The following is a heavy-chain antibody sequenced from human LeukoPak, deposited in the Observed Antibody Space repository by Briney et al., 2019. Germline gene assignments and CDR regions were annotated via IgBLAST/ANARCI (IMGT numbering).Heavy chain of an antibody. J-gene: IGHJ4*02. V-gene: IGHV3-7*03. CDR2: IKQDGSDK. Sequence: GGSLRLSCAASGFTFNSYRMTWVRQAPGKGLEWVADIKQDGSDKYYAGSVKGRFTISRDNAKNSLYLQMNSLRAEDTAVYFCARYNSAWKTDDYWGQGTLVTVSS. CDR1: GFTFNSYR. CDR3: ARYNSAWKTDDY. D-gene: IGHD6-25*01.